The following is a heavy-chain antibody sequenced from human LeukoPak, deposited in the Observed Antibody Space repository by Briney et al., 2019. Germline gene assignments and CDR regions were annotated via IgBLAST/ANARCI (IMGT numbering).Heavy chain of an antibody. Sequence: SETLSLTCTVSGDSLSSHYWSWVRHSPGKELEWIWYMYNRGSTIYNPSLKSRVTISTDTSKNQFSLRLTSVTAADTAVYYCARAEKAVTGTLDSWGQGTLITVSS. CDR1: GDSLSSHY. V-gene: IGHV4-59*11. CDR3: ARAEKAVTGTLDS. CDR2: MYNRGST. J-gene: IGHJ4*02. D-gene: IGHD6-19*01.